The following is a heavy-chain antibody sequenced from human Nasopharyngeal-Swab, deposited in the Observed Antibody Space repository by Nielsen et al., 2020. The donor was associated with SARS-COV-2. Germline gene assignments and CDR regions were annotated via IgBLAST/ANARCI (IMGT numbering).Heavy chain of an antibody. D-gene: IGHD1-20*01. V-gene: IGHV7-4-1*02. J-gene: IGHJ4*02. Sequence: ASLKVSCKDSGYTLTSYAMNWVRQAPGQGLEWMGFINTNTGNPTYAQGLTGRLVFSLDTSVSTAFLQISRLEGADTGVYYCARGVGITGWFDYWGQGTLVTVSS. CDR1: GYTLTSYA. CDR2: INTNTGNP. CDR3: ARGVGITGWFDY.